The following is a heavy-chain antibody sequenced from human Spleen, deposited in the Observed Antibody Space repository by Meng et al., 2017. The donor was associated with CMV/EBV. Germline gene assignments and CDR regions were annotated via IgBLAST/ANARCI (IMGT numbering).Heavy chain of an antibody. J-gene: IGHJ4*02. V-gene: IGHV4-59*12. CDR2: IYYSGST. Sequence: GSLRLSCTVSGGSISSYYWSWIRQPPGKGLEWIWYIYYSGSTNYNPPLKIRVTRSVDTSKNQFSLKLSSVTAADTAVYYCARGIVVVPAAIRNYFDYWGQGTLVTVS. CDR3: ARGIVVVPAAIRNYFDY. CDR1: GGSISSYY. D-gene: IGHD2-2*02.